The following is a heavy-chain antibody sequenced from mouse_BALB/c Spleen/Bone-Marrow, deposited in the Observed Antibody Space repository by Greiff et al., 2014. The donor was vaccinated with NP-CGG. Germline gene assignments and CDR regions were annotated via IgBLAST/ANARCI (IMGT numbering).Heavy chain of an antibody. V-gene: IGHV2-6-2*01. CDR3: ARHDNDGYYLAY. CDR2: IWSDGST. Sequence: QVQLQQSGPDLVAPSQSLSITCTVSGFSLTSYGVHWVRQPPGKGLEWLVVIWSDGSTTYNSALKSRLSISKDNSKSLVFLKMNSLQTDDTAMYYCARHDNDGYYLAYWGQGTLVTVSA. CDR1: GFSLTSYG. D-gene: IGHD2-3*01. J-gene: IGHJ3*01.